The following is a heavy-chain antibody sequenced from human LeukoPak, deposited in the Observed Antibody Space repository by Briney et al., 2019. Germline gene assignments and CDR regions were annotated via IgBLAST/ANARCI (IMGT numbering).Heavy chain of an antibody. CDR1: GYTFTSYG. CDR2: ISAYNGIT. V-gene: IGHV1-18*01. J-gene: IGHJ4*02. Sequence: GASVKVSCKASGYTFTSYGISWVRQAPGQGLEWMGWISAYNGITNYAQKLQGRVTMTTDTSTSTAYMELRSLRSDDTAVYYCARGRHYDILTGYLSYWGQGTLVTVSS. CDR3: ARGRHYDILTGYLSY. D-gene: IGHD3-9*01.